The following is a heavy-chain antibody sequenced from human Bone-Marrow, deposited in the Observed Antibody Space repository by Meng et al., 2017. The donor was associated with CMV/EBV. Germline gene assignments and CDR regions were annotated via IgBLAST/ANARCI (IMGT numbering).Heavy chain of an antibody. J-gene: IGHJ4*02. Sequence: QVQLVQSGAEVKKAGASVKVSCKASGYTVTDYYIHWGRQAPGQWLEWMGWVNPNDDTNYAQNFQGRVTMTRDMSINTVYMELSRLTSDDTAVYYCARSSGWSRFDYWGLGTLVTVSS. CDR3: ARSSGWSRFDY. CDR2: VNPNDDT. CDR1: GYTVTDYY. D-gene: IGHD6-19*01. V-gene: IGHV1-2*02.